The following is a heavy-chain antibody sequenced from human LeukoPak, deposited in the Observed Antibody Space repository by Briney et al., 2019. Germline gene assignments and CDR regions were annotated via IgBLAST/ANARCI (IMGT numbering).Heavy chain of an antibody. D-gene: IGHD3-3*01. CDR3: AKSRYYDFWSGYSGDAFDI. CDR2: ISGSGGST. CDR1: GFTFSSYA. V-gene: IGHV3-23*01. J-gene: IGHJ3*02. Sequence: GGSLRLSCAASGFTFSSYAMSWVRQAPGKGLEWVSAISGSGGSTYYADSVKGRFTISRDNSKNTLYLQMNSLRAEDTAVYYCAKSRYYDFWSGYSGDAFDIWGQGTMVTVSS.